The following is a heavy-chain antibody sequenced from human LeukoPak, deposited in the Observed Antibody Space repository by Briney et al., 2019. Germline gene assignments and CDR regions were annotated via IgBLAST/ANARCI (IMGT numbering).Heavy chain of an antibody. D-gene: IGHD2-2*01. CDR2: INHSGST. CDR1: GGSFSGYY. V-gene: IGHV4-34*01. J-gene: IGHJ4*02. CDR3: ARAIGCSSTSCRNDY. Sequence: SETLSLTCAVYGGSFSGYYWSWIRQPPGKGLEWIGEINHSGSTNYNPSLKSRVTISVDTSKNQFSLKLSSATAADTAVYYCARAIGCSSTSCRNDYWGQGTLVTVSS.